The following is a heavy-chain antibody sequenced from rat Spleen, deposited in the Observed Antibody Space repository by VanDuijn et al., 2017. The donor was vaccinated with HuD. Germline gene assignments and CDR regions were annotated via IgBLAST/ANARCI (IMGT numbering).Heavy chain of an antibody. J-gene: IGHJ1*01. CDR3: ARRGSHWYFDF. CDR1: GFIFSNYD. V-gene: IGHV5-25*01. Sequence: EVQLVKSGGGLVQPGRSMKLSCAASGFIFSNYDMAWVRQAPKKGLEWVAYISFDGGSTYYRDSVKGRFTISRDNAKSTLYLQMDSLRSEDTATYYCARRGSHWYFDFWGPGTMVTVSS. CDR2: ISFDGGST. D-gene: IGHD1-7*01.